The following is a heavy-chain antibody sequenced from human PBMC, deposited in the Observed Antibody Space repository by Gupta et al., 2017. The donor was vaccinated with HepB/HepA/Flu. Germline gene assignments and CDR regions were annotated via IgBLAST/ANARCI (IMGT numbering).Heavy chain of an antibody. CDR2: ISAGGGDT. CDR3: AREGMIRGIISTFDFDY. J-gene: IGHJ4*02. D-gene: IGHD3-10*01. V-gene: IGHV3-23*01. Sequence: EVQLLESGGGLVQPGGSLRLTCAASGFTFTNFAMSWVRPAPGRGLEWVSSISAGGGDTYYADSVKGRFTVSRDNSKNTVSLQMNSLRAEDTAVYYCAREGMIRGIISTFDFDYWGQGALVTVSS. CDR1: GFTFTNFA.